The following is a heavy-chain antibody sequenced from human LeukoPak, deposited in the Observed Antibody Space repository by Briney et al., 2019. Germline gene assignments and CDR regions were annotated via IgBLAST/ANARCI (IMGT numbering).Heavy chain of an antibody. CDR2: IGGTDTAI. CDR1: GFTFSPFQ. Sequence: GGSLRLSCAASGFTFSPFQMTWVRRAPGKGLEWVAYIGGTDTAIFYAASVKGRFTISRDNAKNSLFLQMNSLIAEDTAVYYCARWGHSDYDSFPTKFDYWGQGTLVVVSS. J-gene: IGHJ4*02. D-gene: IGHD5-12*01. V-gene: IGHV3-48*03. CDR3: ARWGHSDYDSFPTKFDY.